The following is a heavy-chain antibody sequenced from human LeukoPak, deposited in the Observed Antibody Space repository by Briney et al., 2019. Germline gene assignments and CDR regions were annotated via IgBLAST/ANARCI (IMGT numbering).Heavy chain of an antibody. CDR2: IDWDDDT. J-gene: IGHJ4*02. V-gene: IGHV2-70*11. D-gene: IGHD7-27*01. CDR1: GFSLNASGMC. CDR3: ARMNRGNYFDY. Sequence: SGPALVKPTQTLTLTCTFSGFSLNASGMCVSWIRQPPGKALEWLAGIDWDDDTYYSTSLNTRLTISKDTSKNQVVLTMTNMDPVDTATYYCARMNRGNYFDYWGQGTLVTVSS.